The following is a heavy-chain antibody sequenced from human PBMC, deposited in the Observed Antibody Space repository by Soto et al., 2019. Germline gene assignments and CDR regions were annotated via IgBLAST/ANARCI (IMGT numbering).Heavy chain of an antibody. CDR1: GASFTSNSYF. CDR3: AKVLDASMVVNGYLY. J-gene: IGHJ4*02. Sequence: LSLTCTVSGASFTSNSYFWGWVRQAPGKGLEWVSAIGGSGDSTYYADSVKGRFTISRDNSKNTLYLQVNSLRAEDTAVYYCAKVLDASMVVNGYLYWGQGTLVTVSA. CDR2: IGGSGDST. V-gene: IGHV3-23*01. D-gene: IGHD5-18*01.